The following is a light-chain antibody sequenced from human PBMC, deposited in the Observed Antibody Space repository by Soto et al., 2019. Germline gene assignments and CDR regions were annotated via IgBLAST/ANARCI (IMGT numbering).Light chain of an antibody. J-gene: IGLJ3*02. V-gene: IGLV2-14*03. CDR3: SSYTNKDTLV. Sequence: QSALTQPASGSGSPGQSITISFTGTSSDVGGYDHASWYQQQPGKAPKLIIYDVSIRPSGFSNRVSGSKSGNTASLAVSGLQAEDEADYYCSSYTNKDTLVFGGGTTLTVL. CDR2: DVS. CDR1: SSDVGGYDH.